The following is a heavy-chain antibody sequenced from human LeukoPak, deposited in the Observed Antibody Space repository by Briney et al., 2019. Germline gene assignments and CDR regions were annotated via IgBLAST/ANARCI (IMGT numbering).Heavy chain of an antibody. J-gene: IGHJ4*02. Sequence: SVKVSCKASGGTFSSYAISWVRQAPGQGLEWMGGIIPIFGTANYAQKFQGRVTITADESTSTAYMELSSLRSEDTAVYYCARSIVGDGYNRRIFDYWGQGTLVTVSS. CDR2: IIPIFGTA. D-gene: IGHD5-24*01. V-gene: IGHV1-69*13. CDR3: ARSIVGDGYNRRIFDY. CDR1: GGTFSSYA.